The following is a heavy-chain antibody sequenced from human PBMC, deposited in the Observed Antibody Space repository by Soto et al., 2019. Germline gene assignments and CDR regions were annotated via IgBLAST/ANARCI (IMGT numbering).Heavy chain of an antibody. CDR1: GFTFSSYD. D-gene: IGHD6-19*01. V-gene: IGHV3-13*01. CDR2: IGAAGDT. J-gene: IGHJ4*02. Sequence: GGSLRLSCAASGFTFSSYDMHWVRQATGKGLEWVSAIGAAGDTYYPGSVKGRFTISRENAKNSLYLQMNSLRAEDTAVYYCARVAVSGWLDYWGQGTLVTVSS. CDR3: ARVAVSGWLDY.